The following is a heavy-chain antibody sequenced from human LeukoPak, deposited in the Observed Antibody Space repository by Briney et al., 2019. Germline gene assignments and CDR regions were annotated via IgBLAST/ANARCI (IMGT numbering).Heavy chain of an antibody. Sequence: AGGSLRLSCSPSGFPFRTYEMNCVRQAPGKGLEGFSYIINSVNTIYYAASVKGRFTISRDNAKSSLYLQMNSLRVDDTDVYYCARESRAGYDDVWESYRYTGLDCWGQGTLVTVSS. CDR1: GFPFRTYE. CDR2: IINSVNTI. J-gene: IGHJ4*02. V-gene: IGHV3-48*03. D-gene: IGHD3-16*02. CDR3: ARESRAGYDDVWESYRYTGLDC.